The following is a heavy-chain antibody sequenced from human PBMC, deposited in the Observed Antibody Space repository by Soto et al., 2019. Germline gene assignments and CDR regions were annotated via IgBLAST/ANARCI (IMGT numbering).Heavy chain of an antibody. D-gene: IGHD1-26*01. CDR2: ISYDSTKT. CDR1: GFTFNSYG. Sequence: PXGSLQLSCAASGFTFNSYGMHWVRQGPGNGLEWVAFISYDSTKTYYADSVKGRFTISRDNSNSALYVQMNSLTGEDTAVYYCARTRSAWSDFHYYSLDVWGQGTTVTVSS. V-gene: IGHV3-30*03. J-gene: IGHJ6*02. CDR3: ARTRSAWSDFHYYSLDV.